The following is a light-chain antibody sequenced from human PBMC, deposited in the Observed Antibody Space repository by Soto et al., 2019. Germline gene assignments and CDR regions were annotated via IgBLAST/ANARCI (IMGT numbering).Light chain of an antibody. Sequence: QSVLTHPASVSGSPGQSITISCTGTSSDVGGYNLVSWYQQHPGRAPQLIIYEVRNRPSGISFRFSGSKSGNTASLTISGLQAEDEADYYCSSYTSKSSLIFGGGTKVTVL. CDR1: SSDVGGYNL. CDR3: SSYTSKSSLI. J-gene: IGLJ2*01. V-gene: IGLV2-14*01. CDR2: EVR.